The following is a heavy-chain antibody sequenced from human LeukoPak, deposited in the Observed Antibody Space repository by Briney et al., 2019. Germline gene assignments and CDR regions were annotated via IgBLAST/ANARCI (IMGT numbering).Heavy chain of an antibody. CDR3: ARSSREGDTVDY. D-gene: IGHD1-26*01. CDR2: IYYSGST. J-gene: IGHJ4*02. Sequence: SETLSLTCTVSGGSISSSSYYWGWIRQPPGKGLEWIGSIYYSGSTYHNPSLKSRVTISVDTSKNQFSLKLSSVTAADTAVYYCARSSREGDTVDYWGRGTLVTVSS. V-gene: IGHV4-39*01. CDR1: GGSISSSSYY.